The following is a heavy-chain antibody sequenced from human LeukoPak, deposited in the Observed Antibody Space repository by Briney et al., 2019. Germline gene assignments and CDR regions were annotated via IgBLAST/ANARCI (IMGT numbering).Heavy chain of an antibody. V-gene: IGHV3-15*01. CDR1: GFTFSSYW. CDR3: TTEFGGQGY. CDR2: IKTKTEGGTR. D-gene: IGHD4-23*01. J-gene: IGHJ4*02. Sequence: GGSLRLSCAASGFTFSSYWMSWVRQAPGKGLEWVGRIKTKTEGGTRDYAAPVKGRFSISGDDSKNTLYLQMSSLKTEDTAVYYCTTEFGGQGYWGQGTLVTVSA.